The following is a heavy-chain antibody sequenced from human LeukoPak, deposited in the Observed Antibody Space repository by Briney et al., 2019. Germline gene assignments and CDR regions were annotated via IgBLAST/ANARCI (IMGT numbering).Heavy chain of an antibody. D-gene: IGHD6-13*01. Sequence: GGSLRLSCAASGFTFSSYGMHWVRQAPGKGLEWVAVIWYDGSNKYYADSVKGRFTISRDNSKNTLYLQMNSLGAEDTAVYYCARALGIATSPFDYWGQGTLVTVSS. J-gene: IGHJ4*02. CDR3: ARALGIATSPFDY. V-gene: IGHV3-33*01. CDR2: IWYDGSNK. CDR1: GFTFSSYG.